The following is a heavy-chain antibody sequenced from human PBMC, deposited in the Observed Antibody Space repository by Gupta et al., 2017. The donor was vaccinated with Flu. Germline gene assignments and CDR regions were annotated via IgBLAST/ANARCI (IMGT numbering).Heavy chain of an antibody. CDR2: INTNTGDP. J-gene: IGHJ4*02. CDR1: GFTFTNYA. CDR3: TRDNPKDCSSTHCFDY. Sequence: QVQLVQSGSELKKPGASVKVSCKASGFTFTNYALNWVRQAPGQGLQWMGWINTNTGDPTYAQAFTGRFVFSLDTSVSTAYLQISSLKAEDTAVYYCTRDNPKDCSSTHCFDYWGQGSLVTVSS. V-gene: IGHV7-4-1*02. D-gene: IGHD2-2*01.